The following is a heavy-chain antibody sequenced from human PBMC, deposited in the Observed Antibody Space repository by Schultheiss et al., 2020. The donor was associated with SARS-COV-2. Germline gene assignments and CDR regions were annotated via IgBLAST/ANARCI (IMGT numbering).Heavy chain of an antibody. V-gene: IGHV3-30*07. Sequence: GGSLRLSCAASGFTFTSYVMHWVLQAPGTGLEWVAVISYDGSNKYYADVVKGRFSISRDNARNSLYLQMNTLRVEDTAVYYCARDPHGIDVWGQGTTVTVSS. J-gene: IGHJ6*02. CDR3: ARDPHGIDV. CDR1: GFTFTSYV. CDR2: ISYDGSNK.